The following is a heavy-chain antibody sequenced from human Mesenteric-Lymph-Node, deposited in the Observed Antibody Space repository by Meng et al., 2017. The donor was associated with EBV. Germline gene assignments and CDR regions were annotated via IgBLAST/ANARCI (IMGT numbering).Heavy chain of an antibody. V-gene: IGHV4-4*02. D-gene: IGHD1-7*01. CDR1: GDSISSINW. Sequence: VQLQESGPGLVKPSGTLSLTCGVSGDSISSINWWTWVRQPPGKGLEWIGEIYHSGSTNYNPSLKSRVTISVDKSKNQFSLKLISVTAADTAIYYCAKAEGGTYPPFNSWGQGTLVTVSS. CDR2: IYHSGST. CDR3: AKAEGGTYPPFNS. J-gene: IGHJ4*02.